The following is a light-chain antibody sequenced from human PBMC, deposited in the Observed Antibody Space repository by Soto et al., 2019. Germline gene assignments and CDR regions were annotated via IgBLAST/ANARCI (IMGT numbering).Light chain of an antibody. V-gene: IGKV1-39*01. J-gene: IGKJ1*01. CDR2: VAT. CDR1: QNIGTY. CDR3: HQSDSTPQT. Sequence: DIQLIQSPSSLSASLGDRVTISCRASQNIGTYLNWFLQKPGEAPKLLIYVATSLQNGVPSRFSGTGSETDFTLTISSLQPEDVGVYFCHQSDSTPQTFGQGTRV.